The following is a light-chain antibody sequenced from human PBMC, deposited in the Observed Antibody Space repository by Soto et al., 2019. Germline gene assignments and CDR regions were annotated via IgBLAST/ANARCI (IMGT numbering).Light chain of an antibody. V-gene: IGKV1-9*01. Sequence: DIQLTQSPSFLSASVGDRVTITCRASQGISSYLAWYQQKPGKAPKLLIYDASTLQSGVPSRFSGSGSGTEFTLTNSSLQPEDFATYYCQQLNSYPLTFGGGTKVEIK. CDR2: DAS. J-gene: IGKJ4*01. CDR1: QGISSY. CDR3: QQLNSYPLT.